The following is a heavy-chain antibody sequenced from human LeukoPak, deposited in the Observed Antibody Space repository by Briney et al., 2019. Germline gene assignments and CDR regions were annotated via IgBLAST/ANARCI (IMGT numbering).Heavy chain of an antibody. Sequence: GESLKISCKGSGYSFTSYWIGWVRHMPGKGLEWMGITNPGDSDTRYSPSFQGQVTISADKSITTAYLQWSSLKASDTAMYYCVKQSSSWYSFDSWGQGTLVTVSS. CDR2: TNPGDSDT. CDR1: GYSFTSYW. D-gene: IGHD6-13*01. CDR3: VKQSSSWYSFDS. J-gene: IGHJ5*01. V-gene: IGHV5-51*01.